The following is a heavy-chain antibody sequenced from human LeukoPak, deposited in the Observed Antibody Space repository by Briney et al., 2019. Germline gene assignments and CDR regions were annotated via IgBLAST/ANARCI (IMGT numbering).Heavy chain of an antibody. CDR1: GYTFTGYY. D-gene: IGHD6-13*01. Sequence: ASVKVSYKASGYTFTGYYIHWVRQAPGQGLEWMGWINPNSGDTKYAQKFQGRVTMTRDTSISTAYMELSRLRSDDTAVYYCARPKYSSSWDAFDIWGPGTMVTVSS. CDR2: INPNSGDT. J-gene: IGHJ3*02. V-gene: IGHV1-2*02. CDR3: ARPKYSSSWDAFDI.